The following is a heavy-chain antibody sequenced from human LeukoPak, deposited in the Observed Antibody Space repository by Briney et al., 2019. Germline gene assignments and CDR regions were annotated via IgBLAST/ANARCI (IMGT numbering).Heavy chain of an antibody. Sequence: SETLSLTCTVSAASLISGGSYWGWLRQPPGKGLDWTASIYYSGITYYNPSLRGRVTISVNPSQNQFSLKLSSVTAADTAVYYCSRRDCSQTSCRYWNFDLWGRGTLLSVSS. J-gene: IGHJ2*01. CDR2: IYYSGIT. D-gene: IGHD2-2*01. CDR3: SRRDCSQTSCRYWNFDL. V-gene: IGHV4-39*07. CDR1: AASLISGGSY.